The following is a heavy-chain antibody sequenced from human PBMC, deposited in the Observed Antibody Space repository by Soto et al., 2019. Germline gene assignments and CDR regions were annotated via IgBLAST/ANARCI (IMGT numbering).Heavy chain of an antibody. V-gene: IGHV3-30-3*01. CDR2: ISYDGSNK. J-gene: IGHJ1*01. CDR3: ARDMYSYDSSVPQNFQH. Sequence: QVQLVESGGSVVQPGRSLRLSCAASGFTFSRYAMHWVRQAPGKGLEWVAVISYDGSNKYYADSVKGRFTISRDNSKNTLYLQMNSLRVEDTTMYYCARDMYSYDSSVPQNFQHWGQGTLVTVSS. D-gene: IGHD3-22*01. CDR1: GFTFSRYA.